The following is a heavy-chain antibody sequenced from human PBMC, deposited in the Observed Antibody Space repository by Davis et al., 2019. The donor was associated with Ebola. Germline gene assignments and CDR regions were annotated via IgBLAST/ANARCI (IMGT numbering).Heavy chain of an antibody. D-gene: IGHD3-3*01. Sequence: MPSETLSLTCTVSGGSFSSHYWGWIRQSPGKGLEWIGYIYSSVITNYNPPLKSRATISLHTSRNQFSLKLNSVAAADTAVYYCARHDFWSGFDSWGQGTLVTVSS. V-gene: IGHV4-59*08. J-gene: IGHJ4*02. CDR3: ARHDFWSGFDS. CDR2: IYSSVIT. CDR1: GGSFSSHY.